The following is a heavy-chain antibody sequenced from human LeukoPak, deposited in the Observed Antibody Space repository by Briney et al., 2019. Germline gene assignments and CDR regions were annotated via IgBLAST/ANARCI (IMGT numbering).Heavy chain of an antibody. D-gene: IGHD2/OR15-2a*01. CDR3: ARGIGY. CDR2: IYSSGST. CDR1: GFTVSSNY. J-gene: IGHJ4*02. V-gene: IGHV3-53*01. Sequence: AGTLSLSCAASGFTVSSNYMSWVRQAPGKGLEWVSVIYSSGSTYYADSVKGRFTNSRDNSKNTLYLQMNSLRAEDTAVYYCARGIGYWGQGTLVTVSS.